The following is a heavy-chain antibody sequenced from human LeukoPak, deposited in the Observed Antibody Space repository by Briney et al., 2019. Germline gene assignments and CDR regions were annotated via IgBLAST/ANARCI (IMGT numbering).Heavy chain of an antibody. CDR1: GGTFSSYA. D-gene: IGHD6-13*01. Sequence: ASVKVSCKASGGTFSSYAISWVRRAPGQGLEWMGGIIPMFNTTKYAQKFQDRVTITADKSTSTAYMELSRLRSEDTAVYYCVEGGIAPLNWFDPWGQGTLVTVSS. CDR2: IIPMFNTT. V-gene: IGHV1-69*06. J-gene: IGHJ5*02. CDR3: VEGGIAPLNWFDP.